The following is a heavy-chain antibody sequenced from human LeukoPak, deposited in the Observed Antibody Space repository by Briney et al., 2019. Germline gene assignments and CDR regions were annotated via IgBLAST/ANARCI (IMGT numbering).Heavy chain of an antibody. CDR1: GYNFTSYW. D-gene: IGHD2-15*01. CDR3: ARLAPWVVAATSYFDY. CDR2: IYPGDSDT. J-gene: IGHJ4*02. Sequence: GESLKISCKASGYNFTSYWIDWVRQMPGKGLEWMGIIYPGDSDTRYSPSFQGQVTISADKSISTAYLQWSSLKASDTAMYYCARLAPWVVAATSYFDYWGQGTLVTVSS. V-gene: IGHV5-51*01.